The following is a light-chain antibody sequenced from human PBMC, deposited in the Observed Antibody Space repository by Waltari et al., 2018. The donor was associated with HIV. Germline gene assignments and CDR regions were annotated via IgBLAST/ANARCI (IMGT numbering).Light chain of an antibody. CDR2: EYN. CDR1: KSDPGTYTL. J-gene: IGLJ2*01. Sequence: QSALTQPASVAGSPGQSITSSCTGTKSDPGTYTLGSWSQLYPRKAPKLSIYEYNTRPSGISNRFSASKSADTASLTISGLQAEDEADYYCCAYAGGLEFGGGTKLTVL. CDR3: CAYAGGLE. V-gene: IGLV2-23*01.